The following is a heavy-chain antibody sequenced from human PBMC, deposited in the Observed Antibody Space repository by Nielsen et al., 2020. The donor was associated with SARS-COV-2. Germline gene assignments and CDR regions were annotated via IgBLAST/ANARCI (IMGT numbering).Heavy chain of an antibody. J-gene: IGHJ6*02. CDR2: ISWNSGSI. D-gene: IGHD6-25*01. V-gene: IGHV3-9*01. CDR1: GFTFDDYA. Sequence: SLKISCAASGFTFDDYAMHWVRQAPGKGLEWVSGISWNSGSIGYADSVKGRFTISRDNAKNSLYPQMNSLRAEDTALYYCAKGRRRSGQFPSSRYYYYYGMDVWGQGTTVTVSS. CDR3: AKGRRRSGQFPSSRYYYYYGMDV.